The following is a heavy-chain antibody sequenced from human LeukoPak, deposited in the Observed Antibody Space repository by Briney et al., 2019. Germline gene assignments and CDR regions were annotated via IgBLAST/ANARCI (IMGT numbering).Heavy chain of an antibody. Sequence: PGGALRLSCAASGVTFSSYAMSWVRQAPGKGLEWVSAISGSGGSTYYADSVKGRVTISRDNSKNTLYLQMNSLRAEDTAVYYCAILCSSTSCYSPAFDIWGQGTMVTVSS. D-gene: IGHD2-2*02. CDR2: ISGSGGST. CDR1: GVTFSSYA. CDR3: AILCSSTSCYSPAFDI. V-gene: IGHV3-23*01. J-gene: IGHJ3*02.